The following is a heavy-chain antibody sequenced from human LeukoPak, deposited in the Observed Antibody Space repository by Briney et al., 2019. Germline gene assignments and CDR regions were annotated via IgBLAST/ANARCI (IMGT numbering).Heavy chain of an antibody. Sequence: GGSLRLSCVASGFTFSSYSLNWVRQAPGKRLEWVSYISTTSSTIYYADSVKGRFTISRDNAKNSLYLQMNSLRAEDTAVYYCARAGVIAAAYWFDPWGQGTLVTVSS. V-gene: IGHV3-48*04. CDR3: ARAGVIAAAYWFDP. CDR2: ISTTSSTI. CDR1: GFTFSSYS. J-gene: IGHJ5*02. D-gene: IGHD6-13*01.